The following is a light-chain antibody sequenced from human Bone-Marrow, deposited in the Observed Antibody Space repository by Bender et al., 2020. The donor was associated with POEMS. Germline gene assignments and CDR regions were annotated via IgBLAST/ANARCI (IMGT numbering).Light chain of an antibody. V-gene: IGLV2-14*02. CDR2: EVS. Sequence: QSALTQPASVSGSPGQSITISCTGTRSDVGNYNVVSWLQQHPGKVPKLMIFEVSKRPSWVSDRFSGSQSGNTATLTISGLQAEDEADYYCTSYTSSSTVLFGGGTKLTVL. J-gene: IGLJ2*01. CDR3: TSYTSSSTVL. CDR1: RSDVGNYNV.